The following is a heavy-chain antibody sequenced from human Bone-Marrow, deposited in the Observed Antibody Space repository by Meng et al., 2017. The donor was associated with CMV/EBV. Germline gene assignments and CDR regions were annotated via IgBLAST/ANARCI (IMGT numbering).Heavy chain of an antibody. D-gene: IGHD3-10*01. CDR2: IKQDGSEK. J-gene: IGHJ6*02. CDR3: ARVPTMVRGVITGGGRHYYGMDV. Sequence: GGSLRLSCAVSGFTFSSYWMSWVRQAPGKGLEWVANIKQDGSEKYYVDSVKGRFTISRDNAKNSLYLQMNSLRAEDTAVYYCARVPTMVRGVITGGGRHYYGMDVWGQGTTVTVSS. CDR1: GFTFSSYW. V-gene: IGHV3-7*03.